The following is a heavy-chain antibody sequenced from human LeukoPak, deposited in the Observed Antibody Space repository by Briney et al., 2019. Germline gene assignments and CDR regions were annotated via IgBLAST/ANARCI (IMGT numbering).Heavy chain of an antibody. V-gene: IGHV3-7*05. D-gene: IGHD3-16*02. CDR3: AKDSYRKGDY. CDR1: GFSFSSYW. Sequence: PGGSLRLSCAASGFSFSSYWMSWVRQAPGKGLEWVANIKQDGSESNYVGSVKGRFTISRDNAKNSLYLQMNSLRAEDTAVYYCAKDSYRKGDYWGQETLVTVSS. CDR2: IKQDGSES. J-gene: IGHJ4*02.